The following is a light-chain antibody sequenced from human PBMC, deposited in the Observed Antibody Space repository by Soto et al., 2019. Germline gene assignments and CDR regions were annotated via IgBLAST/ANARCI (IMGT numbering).Light chain of an antibody. CDR1: SSNIGSNT. Sequence: QSALTQPPSASGTPGQRVTISCSGSSSNIGSNTVNWYQQLPGTAPKLLIFINDQRPSGVPDRFSGSKSGTSASLAISGLHAEDEADYYCAAWDDSLSTWVFGGGTKLTVL. V-gene: IGLV1-44*01. J-gene: IGLJ3*02. CDR3: AAWDDSLSTWV. CDR2: IND.